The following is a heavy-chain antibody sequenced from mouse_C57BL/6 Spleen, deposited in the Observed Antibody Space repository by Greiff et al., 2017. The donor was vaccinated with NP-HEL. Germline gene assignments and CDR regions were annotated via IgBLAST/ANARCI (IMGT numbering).Heavy chain of an antibody. CDR1: GYTFTSYW. CDR2: IDPSDSYT. CDR3: ARSGPITTVFDY. Sequence: QVQLQQPGAELVMPGASVKLSCKASGYTFTSYWMHWVKQRPGQGLEWIGEIDPSDSYTNYNQKFKGKSTLTVDKSSSTAYMQLSSLTSEDSAVYYCARSGPITTVFDYWGQGTTLTVSS. V-gene: IGHV1-69*01. D-gene: IGHD1-1*01. J-gene: IGHJ2*01.